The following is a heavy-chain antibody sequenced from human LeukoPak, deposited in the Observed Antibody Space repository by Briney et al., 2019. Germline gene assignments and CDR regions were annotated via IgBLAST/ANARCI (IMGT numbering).Heavy chain of an antibody. Sequence: GSLRLSCAASGFPFSSYSINWFRQAPGKGLEWVSYISSFSSTIYYADSVKGRFTISRDNAKNSLYLQMNSLRDEDTAVYYCAGGSYGAVDYWGQGTLVTISS. CDR1: GFPFSSYS. V-gene: IGHV3-48*02. D-gene: IGHD4/OR15-4a*01. CDR3: AGGSYGAVDY. J-gene: IGHJ4*02. CDR2: ISSFSSTI.